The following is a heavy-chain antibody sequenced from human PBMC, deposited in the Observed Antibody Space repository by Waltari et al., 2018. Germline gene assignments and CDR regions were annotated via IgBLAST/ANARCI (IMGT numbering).Heavy chain of an antibody. Sequence: EVQLVESGGNLVQPGGSLRLSCIAFGFPLSTYSMNWVRPAPGKGLEWISYITGSSRTIYYTDSVKGRFTVSRDNAKNSLFLQMSSLRVEDTAVYYCARPVAAAGNYGMDVWGQGTTVTVSS. D-gene: IGHD6-13*01. CDR1: GFPLSTYS. V-gene: IGHV3-48*04. CDR2: ITGSSRTI. CDR3: ARPVAAAGNYGMDV. J-gene: IGHJ6*02.